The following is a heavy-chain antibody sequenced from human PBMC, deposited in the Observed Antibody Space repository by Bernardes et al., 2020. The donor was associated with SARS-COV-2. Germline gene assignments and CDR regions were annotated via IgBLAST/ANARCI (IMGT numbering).Heavy chain of an antibody. J-gene: IGHJ6*02. CDR1: GFTFSSYW. CDR2: IKQDGSDR. V-gene: IGHV3-7*01. Sequence: GGSLRLSCRASGFTFSSYWMSWVRQAPGKGLEWVANIKQDGSDRYYVDSVKGRFTASRDNAKNTLYLQMNSLRVEDTALYYCARDLDSGMDVWGQGTTVTVSS. CDR3: ARDLDSGMDV.